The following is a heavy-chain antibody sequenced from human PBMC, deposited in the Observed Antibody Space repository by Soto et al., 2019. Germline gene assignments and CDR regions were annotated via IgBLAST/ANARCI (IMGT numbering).Heavy chain of an antibody. CDR3: VTVGTSRSLDH. V-gene: IGHV1-18*01. CDR1: GYTFTGYG. J-gene: IGHJ4*02. D-gene: IGHD7-27*01. Sequence: ASVKVSCTASGYTFTGYGITWVRQAPGQGLEWMGWISPYNGDTVYAPNFKGRVTMTTDTSTTTAYLDLGSLRSDDTAVYFCVTVGTSRSLDHWGQGTLVTVSS. CDR2: ISPYNGDT.